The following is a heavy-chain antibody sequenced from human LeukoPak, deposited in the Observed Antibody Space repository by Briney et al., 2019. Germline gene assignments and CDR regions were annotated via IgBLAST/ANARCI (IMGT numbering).Heavy chain of an antibody. J-gene: IGHJ4*02. CDR2: LTPLAGTP. CDR1: GDTFGTFS. V-gene: IGHV1-69*06. Sequence: SVKVSCKASGDTFGTFSFNWVRQATSEGLEWLGGLTPLAGTPNYAQKFQGRLTISADKSTSTVYMELSRLTSEDTAVYFCAKFWSGYYTDWGQGTLVSVSS. CDR3: AKFWSGYYTD. D-gene: IGHD3-3*01.